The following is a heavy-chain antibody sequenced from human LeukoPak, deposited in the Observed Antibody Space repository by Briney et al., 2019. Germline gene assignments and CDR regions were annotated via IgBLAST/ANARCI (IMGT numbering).Heavy chain of an antibody. CDR1: AASISNYY. CDR2: IYYSGST. J-gene: IGHJ6*02. Sequence: PSETLSLTCAVSAASISNYYWSWIRQAPGKGLEWIGYIYYSGSTNYNPSLKSRVTISVDTSKNQFSLKLSSVTAADTAVYYCARLGYYYGMDVWGQGTTVTVSS. CDR3: ARLGYYYGMDV. V-gene: IGHV4-59*08.